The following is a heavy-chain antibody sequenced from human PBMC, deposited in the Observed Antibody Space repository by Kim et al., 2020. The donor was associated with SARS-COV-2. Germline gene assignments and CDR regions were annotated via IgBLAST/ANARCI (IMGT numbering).Heavy chain of an antibody. CDR3: ARARAYYDILTGPYFDD. V-gene: IGHV1-69*04. D-gene: IGHD3-9*01. Sequence: KFQGRVTITADKATSTGYMELSSLRSEDTAVYYCARARAYYDILTGPYFDDWGQGTLVTVSS. J-gene: IGHJ4*02.